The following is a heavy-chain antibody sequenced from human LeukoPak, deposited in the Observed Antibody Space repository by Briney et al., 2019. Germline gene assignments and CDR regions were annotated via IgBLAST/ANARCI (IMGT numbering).Heavy chain of an antibody. D-gene: IGHD3-3*01. V-gene: IGHV4-34*01. CDR1: GVSFSGYF. CDR2: INHSGST. CDR3: ASAALEWLSLDY. J-gene: IGHJ4*02. Sequence: SETLSLTCAVYGVSFSGYFWSWIRQPPGKGLEWIGEINHSGSTNYNPSLKSRVTISVDTSKNQFSLKLSSVTAADTAVYYCASAALEWLSLDYWGQGTLVTVSS.